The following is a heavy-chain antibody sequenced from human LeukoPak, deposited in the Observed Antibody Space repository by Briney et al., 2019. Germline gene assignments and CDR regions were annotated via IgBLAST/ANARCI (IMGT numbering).Heavy chain of an antibody. Sequence: ASVNVSCKASGGTFSSYAISWVRQAPGQGLEWMGRIIPILGIANYAQKFQGRVTITADETTSTAYIELSSLRSEDTAGYYCTVMTTVTTSIGYWGQGTLVTVSS. CDR2: IIPILGIA. CDR1: GGTFSSYA. D-gene: IGHD4-17*01. J-gene: IGHJ4*02. CDR3: TVMTTVTTSIGY. V-gene: IGHV1-69*04.